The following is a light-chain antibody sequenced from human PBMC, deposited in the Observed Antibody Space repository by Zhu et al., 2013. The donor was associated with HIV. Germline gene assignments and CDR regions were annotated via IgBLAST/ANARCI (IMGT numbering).Light chain of an antibody. Sequence: QSVLTQPPSASGTPGQRVTISCSGSNSNIGSNTINWYQQLPGTAPKLLIYSNNQRPSGVPDRFSGSKSGTSASLAISGLQSEDEADYYCAAWDDSLYGWVFGGGTKLTVL. CDR1: NSNIGSNT. J-gene: IGLJ3*02. V-gene: IGLV1-44*01. CDR3: AAWDDSLYGWV. CDR2: SNN.